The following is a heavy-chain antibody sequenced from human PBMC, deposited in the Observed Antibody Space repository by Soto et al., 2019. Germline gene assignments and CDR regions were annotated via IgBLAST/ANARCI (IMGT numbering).Heavy chain of an antibody. CDR2: VSSTGST. CDR1: GGSFSGHY. D-gene: IGHD3-22*01. V-gene: IGHV4-34*11. Sequence: SETLSLTCAVYGGSFSGHYWSWIRQPPGKGLEWIGYVSSTGSTNYNPSLKSRLTMSLDTSTNEVSLSLTSVTAADAAVYFCARFSPPRKSYDSNRGWFDPWGQGIMVTVSS. J-gene: IGHJ5*02. CDR3: ARFSPPRKSYDSNRGWFDP.